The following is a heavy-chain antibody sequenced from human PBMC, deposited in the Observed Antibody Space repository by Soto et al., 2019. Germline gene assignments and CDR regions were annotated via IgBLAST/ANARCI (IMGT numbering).Heavy chain of an antibody. CDR1: GFTFSSYG. V-gene: IGHV3-30*18. D-gene: IGHD2-8*01. CDR3: AKDARSCTSGVCLHKWVDP. CDR2: ISYDGNNK. Sequence: QVQLVESGGGVVQPGRSLRLACAASGFTFSSYGMHWVRQAPGKGLEWVAVISYDGNNKYYGDSVKGRFTISRDDSKNTVFLEMNSLRDEDTAVYSCAKDARSCTSGVCLHKWVDPWGQGTLVTVSS. J-gene: IGHJ5*02.